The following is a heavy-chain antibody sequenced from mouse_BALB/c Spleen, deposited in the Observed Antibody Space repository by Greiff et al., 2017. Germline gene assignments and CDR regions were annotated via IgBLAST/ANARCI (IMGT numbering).Heavy chain of an antibody. CDR1: GYTFTSYY. V-gene: IGHV1S56*01. Sequence: VQLQQSGPELVKPGASVRISCKASGYTFTSYYIHWVKQRPGQGLEWIGWIYPGNVNTKYNEKFKGKATLTADKSSSPAYMQLSSLTSEDSAVYFCARDYRYGGYWGQGTTLTVSS. CDR2: IYPGNVNT. CDR3: ARDYRYGGY. D-gene: IGHD2-14*01. J-gene: IGHJ2*01.